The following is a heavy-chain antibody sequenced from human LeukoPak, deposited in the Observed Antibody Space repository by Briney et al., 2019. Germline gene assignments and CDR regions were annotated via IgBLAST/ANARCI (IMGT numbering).Heavy chain of an antibody. V-gene: IGHV3-66*04. Sequence: GGSLRLSCAASGFTVTNNYMSWVRQAPGKGLEWVSVIYAGGTTSYADSVKGRFTISRDSSKNTLYLQMNSLRAEDTAVYYCARQGYASGTRYGMDVWGQGTTVTVSS. CDR3: ARQGYASGTRYGMDV. CDR2: IYAGGTT. J-gene: IGHJ6*02. CDR1: GFTVTNNY. D-gene: IGHD3-10*01.